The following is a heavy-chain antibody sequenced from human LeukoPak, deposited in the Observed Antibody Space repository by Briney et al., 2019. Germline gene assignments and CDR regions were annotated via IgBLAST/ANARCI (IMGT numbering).Heavy chain of an antibody. CDR1: GFPFSSYA. CDR2: ISGSGSST. D-gene: IGHD6-6*01. J-gene: IGHJ4*02. V-gene: IGHV3-23*01. CDR3: AKDRYDSSSARYDY. Sequence: PGGSLRLSCAASGFPFSSYAMSWVRQAPGKGLEWVSGISGSGSSTFYADSVRGRSTISRDNSKNTLYLQMNSLRAEDTALYYCAKDRYDSSSARYDYWGQGTLVTVSS.